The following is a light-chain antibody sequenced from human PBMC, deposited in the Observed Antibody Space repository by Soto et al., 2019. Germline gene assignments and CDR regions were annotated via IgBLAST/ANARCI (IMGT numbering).Light chain of an antibody. CDR3: NSYTGSGIA. CDR1: SSDVGGYNY. Sequence: SALTQPASVSGSPGQSITISCTGTSSDVGGYNYVSWYQHHPGKAPKLMIYEVSNRPSGVSYRFSGSKSGNTASLTISGLQAEDEADYYCNSYTGSGIAFGTGTKVTVL. V-gene: IGLV2-14*01. J-gene: IGLJ1*01. CDR2: EVS.